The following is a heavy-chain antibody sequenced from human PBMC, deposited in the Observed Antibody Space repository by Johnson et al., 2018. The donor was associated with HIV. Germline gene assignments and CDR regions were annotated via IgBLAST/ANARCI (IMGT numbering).Heavy chain of an antibody. CDR1: GFTFSSYA. CDR2: ISYDGSNK. J-gene: IGHJ3*02. D-gene: IGHD6-13*01. V-gene: IGHV3-30*14. CDR3: ARERIAVAGLDAFDI. Sequence: QVQLVESGGGVVQPGRSLRLSCAASGFTFSSYAMHWVRQAPGKGLEWVAVISYDGSNKYYADSVKGRFTISRDNAKNTLYLQVNSLRAEDTAVYYCARERIAVAGLDAFDIWGQGTMVTVSS.